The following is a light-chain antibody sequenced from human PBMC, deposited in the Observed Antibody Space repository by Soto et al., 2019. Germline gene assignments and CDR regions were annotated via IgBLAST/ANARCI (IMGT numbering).Light chain of an antibody. Sequence: QSALTQPRSVSGSPGQSVTISCTGTSSDVGSYKDVSWYQHHPGKVPKLMIYDVSERPSGVPDRFSGSKSGNTASLTISGLQAEDDAIYYCCAYADTFYVFGTGTKLTVL. CDR3: CAYADTFYV. CDR1: SSDVGSYKD. V-gene: IGLV2-11*01. J-gene: IGLJ1*01. CDR2: DVS.